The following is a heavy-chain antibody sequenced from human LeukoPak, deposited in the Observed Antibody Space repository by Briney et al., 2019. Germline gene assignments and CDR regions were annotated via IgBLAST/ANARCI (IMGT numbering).Heavy chain of an antibody. CDR3: VRGVSGRYLFDY. CDR1: GFTFDDYG. Sequence: PGGSLRLSCAASGFTFDDYGVSWVRQAPGKGLEWVSGINWNGGSTGYADSVKGRFTISRDNAKNSLYLQMNSLRAEDTALYYCVRGVSGRYLFDYWGQGTLVTVSS. CDR2: INWNGGST. D-gene: IGHD3-16*02. V-gene: IGHV3-20*04. J-gene: IGHJ4*02.